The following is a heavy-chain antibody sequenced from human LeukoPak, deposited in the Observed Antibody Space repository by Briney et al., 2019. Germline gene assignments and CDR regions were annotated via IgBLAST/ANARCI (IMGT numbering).Heavy chain of an antibody. CDR2: ASYSGGT. V-gene: IGHV4-31*03. J-gene: IGHJ4*02. D-gene: IGHD2-8*01. CDR1: SVSLSVVGYD. CDR3: SLSEWQYFYFTS. Sequence: SETLSLTSSLSSVSLSVVGYDGSWIRQHPGKGLEWIGFASYSGGTYYNPSLMSRITISVDKSQNQFSLRMRKRTSTYTIVYFCSLSEWQYFYFTSWGEGALVAVSS.